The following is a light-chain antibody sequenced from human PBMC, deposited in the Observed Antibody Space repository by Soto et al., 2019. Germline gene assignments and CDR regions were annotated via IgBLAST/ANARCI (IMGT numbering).Light chain of an antibody. J-gene: IGLJ1*01. CDR1: SSDVGRYDY. CDR2: GVT. CDR3: NSYVGSNIYV. Sequence: QSVLTQPPSASGSPGESVTVSCTGASSDVGRYDYVSWYQQHPGKAPKLLIYGVTKRPSGVPDRFSGSKSGNTASLTVSGLQADDEAYYYCNSYVGSNIYVFGTGTKLTVL. V-gene: IGLV2-8*01.